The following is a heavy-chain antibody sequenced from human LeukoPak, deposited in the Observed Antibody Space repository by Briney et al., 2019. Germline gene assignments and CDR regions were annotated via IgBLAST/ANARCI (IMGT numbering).Heavy chain of an antibody. CDR3: ARALAIFGVRENDILTGYYKGYYYMDV. V-gene: IGHV4-38-2*02. D-gene: IGHD3-9*01. Sequence: SETLSLTCTVSGYSLSSGYYWDWIRQPPGKGLEWIGSIYHSGSTNYNPSLKSRVTMSVDTSKNQFSLKLSSVTAADTAVYSCARALAIFGVRENDILTGYYKGYYYMDVWGKGTTVTVSS. CDR2: IYHSGST. CDR1: GYSLSSGYY. J-gene: IGHJ6*03.